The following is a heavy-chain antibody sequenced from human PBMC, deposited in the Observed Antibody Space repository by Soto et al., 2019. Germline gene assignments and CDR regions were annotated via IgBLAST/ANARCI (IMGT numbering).Heavy chain of an antibody. CDR2: IWYDGSNK. J-gene: IGHJ4*02. D-gene: IGHD1-20*01. CDR1: GFTFSSYG. V-gene: IGHV3-33*01. CDR3: ASQRTLTGTEDYLDY. Sequence: QVQLVESGGGVVQPGRSLRLSCAASGFTFSSYGMHWVRQAPGKGLEWVAVIWYDGSNKYYADSVKGRFTISRDNFKNTLYLQMNSLRAEDTAVYYCASQRTLTGTEDYLDYWGQGTLVTVSS.